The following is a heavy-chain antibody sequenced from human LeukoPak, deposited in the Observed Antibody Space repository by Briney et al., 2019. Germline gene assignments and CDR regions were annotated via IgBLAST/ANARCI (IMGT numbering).Heavy chain of an antibody. J-gene: IGHJ4*02. CDR1: GFTFSSYA. D-gene: IGHD3-22*01. Sequence: GGSLRLSCAASGFTFSSYAMHWVRQAPGKGLEWVAVISYDGSNKYYADSVKGRFTISRDNSKNTLYLQMNSLRAEDTAVYYCDRSSGYPYYFDYWGQGTLVTVSS. CDR2: ISYDGSNK. V-gene: IGHV3-30-3*01. CDR3: DRSSGYPYYFDY.